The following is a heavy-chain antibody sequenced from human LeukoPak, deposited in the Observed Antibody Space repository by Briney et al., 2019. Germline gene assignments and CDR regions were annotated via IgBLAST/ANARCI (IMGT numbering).Heavy chain of an antibody. CDR3: TTEREEDQLLYLSLFDY. D-gene: IGHD2-2*02. J-gene: IGHJ4*02. CDR2: IKSKTDGGTT. Sequence: GGSLRLSCAASGFTFSNAWMSWVRQAPGKGLEWVGRIKSKTDGGTTDYAAPVKGRFTISRDDSKNTLYLQMNSLKTEDTAVYYCTTEREEDQLLYLSLFDYWGQGTLVTVSS. V-gene: IGHV3-15*01. CDR1: GFTFSNAW.